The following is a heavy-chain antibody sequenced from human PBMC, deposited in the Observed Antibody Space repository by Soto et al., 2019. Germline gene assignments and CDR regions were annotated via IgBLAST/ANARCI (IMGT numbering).Heavy chain of an antibody. CDR1: GFTFSSYG. CDR3: ARENHYDFWSGYYLFGSKSNGNYYYYGMDV. J-gene: IGHJ6*02. D-gene: IGHD3-3*01. Sequence: PGGSLRLSCAASGFTFSSYGMHWVRQAPGKGLEWVAVIWYDGSNKYYADSVKGRFTISRDNSKNTLYLQMNSLRAEDTAVYYCARENHYDFWSGYYLFGSKSNGNYYYYGMDVWGQGTTVTVSS. V-gene: IGHV3-33*01. CDR2: IWYDGSNK.